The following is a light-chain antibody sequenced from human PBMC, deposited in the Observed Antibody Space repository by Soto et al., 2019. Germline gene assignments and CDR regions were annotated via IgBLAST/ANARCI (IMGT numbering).Light chain of an antibody. CDR2: DVT. CDR3: SSYTSRITLV. Sequence: QSVLTQPASVSGSPGQSITISCTGTSSDIGGYNYVSWYQQHPGKAPKLMIYDVTIRPSGVSDRFSGYKSGNTASLTISGLQAEDEADYYCSSYTSRITLVFGGGTKLTVL. J-gene: IGLJ2*01. CDR1: SSDIGGYNY. V-gene: IGLV2-14*01.